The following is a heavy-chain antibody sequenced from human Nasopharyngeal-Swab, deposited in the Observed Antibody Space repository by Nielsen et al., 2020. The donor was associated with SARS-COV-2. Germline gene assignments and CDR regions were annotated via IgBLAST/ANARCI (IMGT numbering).Heavy chain of an antibody. CDR3: ARDLGGGYCTTTNCPGS. D-gene: IGHD2-2*01. CDR2: ISSSSSYI. Sequence: GESLKISCAASGFTFSSYSMNWVRQAPGKGLEWVSSISSSSSYIYYADSVKGRFTISRDNAKNSLYLQMNSLRAEDTAVYYCARDLGGGYCTTTNCPGSWGQGTLVTVSS. J-gene: IGHJ1*01. V-gene: IGHV3-21*01. CDR1: GFTFSSYS.